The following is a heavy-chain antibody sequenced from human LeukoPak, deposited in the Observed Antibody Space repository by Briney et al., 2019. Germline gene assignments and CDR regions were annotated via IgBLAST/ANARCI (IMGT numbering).Heavy chain of an antibody. CDR1: GGSFSGYY. V-gene: IGHV4-34*01. CDR2: INHSGST. J-gene: IGHJ5*02. Sequence: SETPSLTCAVYGGSFSGYYWSWIRQPPGKGLEWIGEINHSGSTNYNPSLKSRVTISVDTSKNQFSLKLSSVTAADTAVYYCARGGQLWFGELPNWFDPWGQGTLVTVSS. CDR3: ARGGQLWFGELPNWFDP. D-gene: IGHD3-10*01.